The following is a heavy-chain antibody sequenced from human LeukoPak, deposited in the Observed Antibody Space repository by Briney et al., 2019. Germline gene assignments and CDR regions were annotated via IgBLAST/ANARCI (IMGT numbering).Heavy chain of an antibody. J-gene: IGHJ4*02. CDR3: ARAQTPPPYCSGGSCYTLGPYYFDY. CDR1: GYTFTSYG. CDR2: IGAYNGNT. Sequence: ASVKVSCKASGYTFTSYGISWVRQAPGQGLEWMGWIGAYNGNTNYAQKLQGRVTMTTDTSTSTAYMELRSLRSDDTAVYYCARAQTPPPYCSGGSCYTLGPYYFDYWGQGTLVTVSS. D-gene: IGHD2-15*01. V-gene: IGHV1-18*01.